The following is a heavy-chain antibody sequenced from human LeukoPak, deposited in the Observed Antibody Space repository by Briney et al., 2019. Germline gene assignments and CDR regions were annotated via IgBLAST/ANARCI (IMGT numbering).Heavy chain of an antibody. CDR2: IYHSGST. J-gene: IGHJ4*02. D-gene: IGHD6-19*01. CDR3: ARDIGWNIDY. CDR1: GYSISSGYY. V-gene: IGHV4-38-2*02. Sequence: SETLSLTCTVSGYSISSGYYWGWIRQPPGKGLEWIGSIYHSGSTYYNPSLKSRVTISVDTSKNQFSLKLSSVTAADTAVYYCARDIGWNIDYWGQGTLVTVSS.